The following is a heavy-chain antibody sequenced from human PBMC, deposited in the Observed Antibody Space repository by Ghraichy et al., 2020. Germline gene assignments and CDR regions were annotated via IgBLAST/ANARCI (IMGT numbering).Heavy chain of an antibody. CDR1: GGSISSSSYY. CDR3: ARSGGSSIWYRSYFDY. D-gene: IGHD6-13*01. Sequence: SETLSLTCTVSGGSISSSSYYWGWIRQPPGKGLEWIGSIYYSGSTYYNPSLKSRVTISVDTSKNQFSLKLSSVTAADTAVYYCARSGGSSIWYRSYFDYWGQGTLVTVSS. J-gene: IGHJ4*02. CDR2: IYYSGST. V-gene: IGHV4-39*01.